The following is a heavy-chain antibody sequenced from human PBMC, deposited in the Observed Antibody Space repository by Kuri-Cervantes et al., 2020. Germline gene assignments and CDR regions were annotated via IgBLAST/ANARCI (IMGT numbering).Heavy chain of an antibody. CDR3: ARGIGSIN. J-gene: IGHJ4*02. D-gene: IGHD1-14*01. CDR1: GFPFSSYG. V-gene: IGHV3-48*01. CDR2: ISSSSSTI. Sequence: GGSLRLSCAASGFPFSSYGMHWVRQAPGKGLEWVSYISSSSSTIYYADSVKGRFTISRDNAKNSLYLQMNSLRAEDTAVYYCARGIGSINWGQGTLVTVSS.